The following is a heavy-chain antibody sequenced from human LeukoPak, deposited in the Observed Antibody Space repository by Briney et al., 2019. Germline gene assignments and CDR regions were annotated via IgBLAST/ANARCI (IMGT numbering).Heavy chain of an antibody. Sequence: SETLSLTCAVYGGSFSGYYWSWIRQPPGKGLEWIGEINHSGSTNYNPSLKSRVTISVDTSKNQFSLKLSSVTAADTAVYYCARGPQRAGNWFDPWGQGTLVTVSS. V-gene: IGHV4-34*01. CDR2: INHSGST. J-gene: IGHJ5*02. D-gene: IGHD6-19*01. CDR1: GGSFSGYY. CDR3: ARGPQRAGNWFDP.